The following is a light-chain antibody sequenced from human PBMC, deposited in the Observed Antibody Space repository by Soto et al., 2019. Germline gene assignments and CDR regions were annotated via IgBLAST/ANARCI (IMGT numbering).Light chain of an antibody. J-gene: IGLJ1*01. Sequence: SVLTQPASVSGSPGQSITISCTGNSSEVGGYNYVSWYQQHPGKAPKLMIYDVSNRPSGVSNRFSGSKSGNTASLTISGLQAEDEADYYCSSYTSSSTLHVFGTGTKVTVL. CDR2: DVS. CDR1: SSEVGGYNY. CDR3: SSYTSSSTLHV. V-gene: IGLV2-14*01.